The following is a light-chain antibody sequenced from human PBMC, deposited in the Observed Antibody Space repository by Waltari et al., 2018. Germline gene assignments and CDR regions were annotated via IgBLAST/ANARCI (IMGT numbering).Light chain of an antibody. V-gene: IGKV1-39*01. Sequence: DIQMTQSPSSLSASLGDRATITCRASQGISSYLNWYQQKPGKSPKLLIYAASSLQSGVPSRFSGSGSGTDFTLTISSLQPEDFATYYCQQSYSTLWTFGQGTKVEIK. CDR3: QQSYSTLWT. CDR2: AAS. J-gene: IGKJ1*01. CDR1: QGISSY.